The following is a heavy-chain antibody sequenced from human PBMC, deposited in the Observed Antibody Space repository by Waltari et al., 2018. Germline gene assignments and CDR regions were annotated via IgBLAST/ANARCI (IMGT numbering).Heavy chain of an antibody. CDR2: INHSGST. CDR1: GGSFSGHY. V-gene: IGHV4-34*01. D-gene: IGHD3-9*01. Sequence: QVQLQQWGAGLLKPSETLSLTCAVYGGSFSGHYWSWLRPPPGKGLEWIGEINHSGSTNYNPSLKSRVTISVDTSKNQFSLKLSSVTAADTAVYYCARRVRYFDWFIDYWGQGTLVTVSS. J-gene: IGHJ4*02. CDR3: ARRVRYFDWFIDY.